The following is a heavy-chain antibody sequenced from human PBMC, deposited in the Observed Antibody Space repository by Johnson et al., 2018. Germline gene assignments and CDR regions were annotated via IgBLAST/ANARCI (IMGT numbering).Heavy chain of an antibody. CDR3: ARVGSYGGNPTSHDAFDI. CDR1: GFTFSSYS. CDR2: ISSSSSTI. Sequence: VQLVQSGGGLVKPGGSLRLSCAASGFTFSSYSMNWVRQAPGKGLEWVSYISSSSSTIYYADSVKGRFTISRDNAKNSLYLQMNSLRDGDTAVYYCARVGSYGGNPTSHDAFDIWGQGTMVTVSS. D-gene: IGHD4-23*01. J-gene: IGHJ3*02. V-gene: IGHV3-48*02.